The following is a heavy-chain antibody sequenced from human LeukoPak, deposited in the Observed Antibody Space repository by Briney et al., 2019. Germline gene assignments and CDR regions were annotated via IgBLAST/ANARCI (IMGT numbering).Heavy chain of an antibody. D-gene: IGHD2-15*01. Sequence: GGSLRLSCAASGFTFSSYGMRWVRQAPGKGLEWVAVMYNDGIGKYYADSVKGRFTISRDNSMNTRYLQMNSLRAEDTAVYFCARDLYCSGGSCLYFDCWGQGTLVTASS. V-gene: IGHV3-33*01. J-gene: IGHJ4*02. CDR1: GFTFSSYG. CDR3: ARDLYCSGGSCLYFDC. CDR2: MYNDGIGK.